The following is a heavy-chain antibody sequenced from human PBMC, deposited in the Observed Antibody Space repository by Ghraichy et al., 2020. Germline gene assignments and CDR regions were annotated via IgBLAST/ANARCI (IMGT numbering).Heavy chain of an antibody. J-gene: IGHJ6*02. CDR3: AKGVGPPPHYYYAMDV. V-gene: IGHV3-23*01. D-gene: IGHD2-8*01. CDR2: VGGDGVTT. CDR1: GFTYSSYA. Sequence: GGSLRLSCAAPGFTYSSYAVSWVRQAPGKGLEWVSVVGGDGVTTYYADSLRGRFSTSRDNSKNTVYLQMNSLRAEDSAVYYCAKGVGPPPHYYYAMDVSGPVTTVTVSS.